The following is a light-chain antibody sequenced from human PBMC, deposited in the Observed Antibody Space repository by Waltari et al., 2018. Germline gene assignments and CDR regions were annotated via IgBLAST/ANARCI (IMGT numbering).Light chain of an antibody. CDR3: QQYGSSPLT. J-gene: IGKJ4*01. CDR1: QSVSSTY. V-gene: IGKV3-20*01. CDR2: GAS. Sequence: EIVLTQSPGTLSLSPGAGATLSCRASQSVSSTYLAWYQQKPGQAPRLLIYGASSRATGIPDRFSGSGSGTDFTLTINRLEPEDFAMYYCQQYGSSPLTFGGGTKVEIK.